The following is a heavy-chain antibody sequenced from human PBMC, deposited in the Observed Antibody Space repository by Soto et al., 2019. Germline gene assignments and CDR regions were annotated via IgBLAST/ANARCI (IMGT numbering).Heavy chain of an antibody. CDR1: GFTFSSYS. V-gene: IGHV3-48*01. D-gene: IGHD6-13*01. CDR3: ARHPERIAQIGWFDP. Sequence: GGSLRLSCAASGFTFSSYSMNWVRQAPGKGLEWVSYISSSSSTIYYADYVKGRFTISRDNAKNSLYLQMNSLRAEDTAVYYCARHPERIAQIGWFDPWGQGTLVTVSS. J-gene: IGHJ5*02. CDR2: ISSSSSTI.